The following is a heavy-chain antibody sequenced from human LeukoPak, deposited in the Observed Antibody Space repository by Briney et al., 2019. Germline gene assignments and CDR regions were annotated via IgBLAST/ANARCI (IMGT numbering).Heavy chain of an antibody. Sequence: SETLSLTCTVSGGSISSYYWSWIRQPPGKGLEWSGYIYYSGHTNYNPSLKSRVTISVDTSKNQCSLKLSSVTAADTAVYYCARGDCSGGSCSPLPLDYWGQGTLVTVSS. CDR3: ARGDCSGGSCSPLPLDY. D-gene: IGHD2-15*01. J-gene: IGHJ4*02. CDR1: GGSISSYY. V-gene: IGHV4-59*12. CDR2: IYYSGHT.